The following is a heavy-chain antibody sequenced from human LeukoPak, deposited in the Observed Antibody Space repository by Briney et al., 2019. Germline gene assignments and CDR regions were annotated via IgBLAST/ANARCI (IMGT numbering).Heavy chain of an antibody. CDR3: ARVVDKRDAFDI. CDR2: INHSGST. CDR1: GGSFSGYY. J-gene: IGHJ3*02. Sequence: PSETLSLTCAVYGGSFSGYYWSWIRQPPGKGLEWIGEINHSGSTNYNPSLKSRVTISVDTSKNQFSLKLSSVTAADTAVYYCARVVDKRDAFDIWGQGTMVTVSS. D-gene: IGHD5-12*01. V-gene: IGHV4-34*01.